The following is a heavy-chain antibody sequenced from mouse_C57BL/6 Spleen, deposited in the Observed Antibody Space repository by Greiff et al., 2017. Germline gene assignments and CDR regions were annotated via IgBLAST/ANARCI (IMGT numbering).Heavy chain of an antibody. CDR1: GFNIKDDY. D-gene: IGHD2-5*01. J-gene: IGHJ2*01. V-gene: IGHV14-4*01. CDR2: IDPENGDT. CDR3: TTTYYSNPY. Sequence: VQLQQSGAELVRPGASVKLSCTASGFNIKDDYMHWVKQRPEQGLEWIGWIDPENGDTEYASKFQGKATITADTSSNTAYLQLSSLTSEDTAVYYCTTTYYSNPYWGQGTTLTVSS.